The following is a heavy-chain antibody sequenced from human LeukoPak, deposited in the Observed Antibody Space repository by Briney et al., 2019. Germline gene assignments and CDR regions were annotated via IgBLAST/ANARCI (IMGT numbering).Heavy chain of an antibody. CDR1: GFTFDDYG. Sequence: GGSLRLSCAASGFTFDDYGMSWVRQAPGKGLEWVSGINWNGGSTGYADSVKGRFTISRDNAKNSLYLQMNSLRAEDTALYYCARDSIAGLPRPFNWFDPWGQGTLVTVSS. D-gene: IGHD2-15*01. J-gene: IGHJ5*02. CDR3: ARDSIAGLPRPFNWFDP. V-gene: IGHV3-20*04. CDR2: INWNGGST.